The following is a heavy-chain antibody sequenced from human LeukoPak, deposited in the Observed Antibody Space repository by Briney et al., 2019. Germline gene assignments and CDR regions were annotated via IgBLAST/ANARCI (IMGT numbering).Heavy chain of an antibody. J-gene: IGHJ4*02. V-gene: IGHV3-30*18. CDR3: AKDTSGSGSSYLDY. CDR2: ISDDGSNK. CDR1: GFTFSSYG. Sequence: GGSVRLSCAASGFTFSSYGMYWVSQAPGKGLEWVAAISDDGSNKYYADSVKGRITISRDNSKNTLYLQMNSLRAEDTAVYYCAKDTSGSGSSYLDYWGQGTLVTVSS. D-gene: IGHD3-10*01.